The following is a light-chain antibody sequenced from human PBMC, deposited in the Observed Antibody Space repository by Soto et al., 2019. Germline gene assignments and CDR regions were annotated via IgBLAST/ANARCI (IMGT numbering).Light chain of an antibody. CDR1: TGAVTSGQF. CDR3: LLTYNTARV. J-gene: IGLJ3*02. V-gene: IGLV7-46*01. CDR2: DTN. Sequence: QAVVTQEPSLTVSPGGTVTLTCGSNTGAVTSGQFPYWFQQKPGQAPRTLIYDTNNKYSWTPARFSGSLLGDKAALTLTGAQPEDEAEYYCLLTYNTARVFGGGTKLTVL.